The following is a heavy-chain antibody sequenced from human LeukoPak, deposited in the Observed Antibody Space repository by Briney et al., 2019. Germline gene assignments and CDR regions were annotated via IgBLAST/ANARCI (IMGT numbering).Heavy chain of an antibody. CDR3: ARVTGAAAGIYYYYYYMDV. V-gene: IGHV4-4*07. CDR1: GGSISGYY. D-gene: IGHD6-13*01. CDR2: IYTSGST. J-gene: IGHJ6*03. Sequence: SETLSLTCAVSGGSISGYYWSWIRQPAGKGLEWIGRIYTSGSTNYNPSLKSRVTMSVDTSKNQFSLKLSSVTAADTAVYYCARVTGAAAGIYYYYYYMDVWGKGTTVTVSS.